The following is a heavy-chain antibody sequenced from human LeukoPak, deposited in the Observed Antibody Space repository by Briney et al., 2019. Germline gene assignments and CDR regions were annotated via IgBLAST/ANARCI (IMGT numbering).Heavy chain of an antibody. CDR2: IHCIGRT. Sequence: LKTLSLTCPVPGDSISSYFWSWIGQPPGKELEWIGSIHCIGRTNYNPSLKSRVPISVDTTRDQFSLKLSSVTAADTAVYYCARRVIESAVISELNWFDPWGQGTLVTVSS. D-gene: IGHD3-3*02. V-gene: IGHV4-59*08. CDR1: GDSISSYF. CDR3: ARRVIESAVISELNWFDP. J-gene: IGHJ5*02.